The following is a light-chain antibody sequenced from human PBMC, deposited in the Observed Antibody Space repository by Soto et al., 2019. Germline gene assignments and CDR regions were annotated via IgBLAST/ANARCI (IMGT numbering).Light chain of an antibody. CDR1: SGSVSTFYF. CDR3: VLYMGSGIWV. J-gene: IGLJ3*02. V-gene: IGLV8-61*01. Sequence: QAVVTQEPSLSVSPGGTVTLTCGLSSGSVSTFYFPSWYQQTPGQPPRTLIYSTNIRSSGVPDRFSGSILGNKAALTITGAQADDESDYYCVLYMGSGIWVFGGGTKLTV. CDR2: STN.